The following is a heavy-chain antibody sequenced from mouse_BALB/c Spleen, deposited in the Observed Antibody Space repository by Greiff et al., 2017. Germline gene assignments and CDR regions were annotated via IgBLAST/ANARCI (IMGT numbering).Heavy chain of an antibody. CDR1: GYSITSDYA. D-gene: IGHD1-1*02. V-gene: IGHV3-2*02. Sequence: EVQLQQSGPGLVKPSQSLSFTCTVTGYSITSDYAWYLIRQPPGNQLEWMGYISYSGSTSYNPSFKRRISITRDTSKNQFFLQLNSVTTEDTAAYYYAGSYDHDGIAYWGQGTLVTVSA. CDR2: ISYSGST. J-gene: IGHJ3*01. CDR3: AGSYDHDGIAY.